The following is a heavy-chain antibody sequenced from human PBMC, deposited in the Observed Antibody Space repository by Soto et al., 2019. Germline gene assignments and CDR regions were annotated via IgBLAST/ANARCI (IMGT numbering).Heavy chain of an antibody. CDR2: ISADNGNT. J-gene: IGHJ4*02. D-gene: IGHD2-21*02. CDR1: GYTFTSYG. V-gene: IGHV1-18*01. CDR3: ARDRCGGDCYSMLVDY. Sequence: ASVKVSCKASGYTFTSYGISWVRQAPGQGLEWMGWISADNGNTNYGQKLQGRGTMTTDTSTSTAYMELRSLRSDDTAVYYCARDRCGGDCYSMLVDYWGQGTLVTVSS.